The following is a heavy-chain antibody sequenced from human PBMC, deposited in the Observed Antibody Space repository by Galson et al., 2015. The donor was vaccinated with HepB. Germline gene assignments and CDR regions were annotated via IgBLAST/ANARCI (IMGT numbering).Heavy chain of an antibody. Sequence: SLRLSCAASGFTFSSYAMHWVRQAPGKGLEWVAVISYDGSNKYYADSVKGRFTISRDNSKNTLYLQMNSLRAEDTAVYYCARDLGNYYGSGSGFDYWGQGTLVTVSS. CDR2: ISYDGSNK. V-gene: IGHV3-30*04. CDR3: ARDLGNYYGSGSGFDY. CDR1: GFTFSSYA. D-gene: IGHD3-10*01. J-gene: IGHJ4*02.